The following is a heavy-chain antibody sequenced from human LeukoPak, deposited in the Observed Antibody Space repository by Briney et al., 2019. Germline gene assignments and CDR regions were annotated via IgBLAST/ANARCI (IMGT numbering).Heavy chain of an antibody. V-gene: IGHV1-46*01. CDR3: ARDPGTIAVAGSEGPDY. Sequence: GESLKISCKASGYTFTSYYMHWVRQAPGQGLEWMGIINPSGGSTSYAQKFQGRVTMTRDTSTSTVYMELSSLRSEDTAVYYCARDPGTIAVAGSEGPDYWGQGTLVTVSS. CDR2: INPSGGST. D-gene: IGHD6-19*01. CDR1: GYTFTSYY. J-gene: IGHJ4*02.